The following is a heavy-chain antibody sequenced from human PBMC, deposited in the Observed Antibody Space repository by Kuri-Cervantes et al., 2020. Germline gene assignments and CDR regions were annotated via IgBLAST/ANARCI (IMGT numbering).Heavy chain of an antibody. D-gene: IGHD3-22*01. CDR2: INHSGYT. V-gene: IGHV4-34*10. CDR1: GGYFDDYY. CDR3: ATTADSSGYYLNFDY. Sequence: SETLSLTCALYGGYFDDYYWNWLRQSPGKGLEWIGLINHSGYTSHNPSLKSRVTLSTEMSKNQFSLRLTSVTAADTAVYYCATTADSSGYYLNFDYWGQGTLVTVSS. J-gene: IGHJ4*02.